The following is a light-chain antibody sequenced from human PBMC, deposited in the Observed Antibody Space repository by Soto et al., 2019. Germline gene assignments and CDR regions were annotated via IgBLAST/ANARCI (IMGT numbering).Light chain of an antibody. CDR1: SSDIGGYNY. CDR3: SSYTGSSTLYV. Sequence: QSALTQPASVSGSPGQSITISCTGTSSDIGGYNYVSWYQQHPGKVPKLMIFEVSNRPSGVSYRFSDSKSGNTASLTISGLQAEDEADYYCSSYTGSSTLYVFGTGTKVTVL. V-gene: IGLV2-14*01. J-gene: IGLJ1*01. CDR2: EVS.